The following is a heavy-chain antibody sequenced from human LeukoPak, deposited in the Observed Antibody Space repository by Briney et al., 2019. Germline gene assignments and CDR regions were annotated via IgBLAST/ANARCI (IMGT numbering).Heavy chain of an antibody. CDR1: GFTFSSYS. V-gene: IGHV3-21*01. D-gene: IGHD4-23*01. J-gene: IGHJ5*02. Sequence: KPGGSLRLSCAASGFTFSSYSMNWVRQAPGKGLEWVSSISSSSSYIYYADSVKGRFTISRDNAKNSLYLQMNSLRAEDTAVYYCARGAKVVTLIKTFDPWGQGTLVTVSS. CDR3: ARGAKVVTLIKTFDP. CDR2: ISSSSSYI.